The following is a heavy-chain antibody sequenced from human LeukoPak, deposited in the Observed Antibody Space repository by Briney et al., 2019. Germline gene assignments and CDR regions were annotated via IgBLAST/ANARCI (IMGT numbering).Heavy chain of an antibody. Sequence: ASVKGSCKASGYTFTSYDINWVRQATGQGLEWMGWMNPNSGNTGYAQKFQGRVPMTRNTSISTAYTELSSLRSEDTAVYYCAGQSAALWGQGTLVTVSS. CDR3: AGQSAAL. J-gene: IGHJ4*02. CDR1: GYTFTSYD. V-gene: IGHV1-8*01. D-gene: IGHD2-2*01. CDR2: MNPNSGNT.